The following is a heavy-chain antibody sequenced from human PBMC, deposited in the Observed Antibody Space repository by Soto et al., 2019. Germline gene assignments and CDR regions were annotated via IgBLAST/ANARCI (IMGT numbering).Heavy chain of an antibody. CDR3: AKDGDQFDY. CDR2: ISYDGSNK. CDR1: GFTFSSYG. D-gene: IGHD4-17*01. Sequence: ESGGGVVQPGRSLRLSCAASGFTFSSYGMHWVRQAPGKGLEWVAVISYDGSNKYYADSVKGRFTISRDNSKNTLYLQMNSLRAEDTAVYYCAKDGDQFDYWGQGTLVTVSS. J-gene: IGHJ4*02. V-gene: IGHV3-30*18.